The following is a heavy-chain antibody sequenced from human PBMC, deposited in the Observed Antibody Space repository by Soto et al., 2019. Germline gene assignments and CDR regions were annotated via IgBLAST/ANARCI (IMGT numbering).Heavy chain of an antibody. CDR2: ISYDGSNK. Sequence: PGGSLRLSXAASGFTFSSYGMHWVRQAPGKGLEWVAVISYDGSNKYYGDSMKGRFTISRDNAKNSLYLEMNSLRAEDTAVYYCARESEDLTSNFDYWGQGTLVTVSS. J-gene: IGHJ4*02. CDR1: GFTFSSYG. CDR3: ARESEDLTSNFDY. V-gene: IGHV3-30*03.